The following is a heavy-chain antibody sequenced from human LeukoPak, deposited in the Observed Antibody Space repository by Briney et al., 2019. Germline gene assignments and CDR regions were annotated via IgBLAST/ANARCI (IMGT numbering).Heavy chain of an antibody. CDR3: ASSRTYNWNYVH. Sequence: SETLSLTCTVSGGSISSYYWSWIRQPAGKGLEWIGRIYTSGSTNYNPSLKSRVTMSVDTSKNQFSLKLSSVTAADTAVYYCASSRTYNWNYVHWGQGTLVTVSS. CDR1: GGSISSYY. J-gene: IGHJ4*02. D-gene: IGHD1-7*01. V-gene: IGHV4-4*07. CDR2: IYTSGST.